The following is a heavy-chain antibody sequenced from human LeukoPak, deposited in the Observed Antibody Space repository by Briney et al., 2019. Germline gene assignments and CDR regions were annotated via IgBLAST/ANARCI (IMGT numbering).Heavy chain of an antibody. CDR2: MNPNSGNT. V-gene: IGHV1-8*01. CDR3: VRGDYSSRGFDY. D-gene: IGHD6-19*01. CDR1: GYTFTNYD. Sequence: ASVKVSCKASGYTFTNYDINWVRQATGQGLEWMGWMNPNSGNTGYAQKFQGRVTMTRNTSISTAYMELSSLRSEDTAVYYCVRGDYSSRGFDYWGQGTLVTVSS. J-gene: IGHJ4*02.